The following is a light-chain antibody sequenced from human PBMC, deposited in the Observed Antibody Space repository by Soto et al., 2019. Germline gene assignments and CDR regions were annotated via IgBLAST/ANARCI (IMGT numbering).Light chain of an antibody. CDR2: GAS. J-gene: IGKJ2*01. CDR1: QGISSE. V-gene: IGKV3-15*01. CDR3: QRGYNWPLT. Sequence: EIVMTQSPATLSLSPGERAALSCRASQGISSELAWYQQKPGQPPRLLIYGASTRATGVPARFTGSWSGSDFTLTISGLQSEDFAVYYCQRGYNWPLTFGQGTRLEI.